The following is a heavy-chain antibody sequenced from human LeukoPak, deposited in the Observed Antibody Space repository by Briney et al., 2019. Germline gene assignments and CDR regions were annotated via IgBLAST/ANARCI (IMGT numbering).Heavy chain of an antibody. V-gene: IGHV3-74*01. J-gene: IGHJ4*02. CDR2: IASGGSST. Sequence: AGGSLRLSCAASGFTFSSYGMHWVRQAPGKGLVWVSRIASGGSSTTYADSVKGRFSISRDNAKDTLYLQMNSLRVEDTAVYYCARGRPHGNDYWGQGTLVTVSS. CDR3: ARGRPHGNDY. D-gene: IGHD4-23*01. CDR1: GFTFSSYG.